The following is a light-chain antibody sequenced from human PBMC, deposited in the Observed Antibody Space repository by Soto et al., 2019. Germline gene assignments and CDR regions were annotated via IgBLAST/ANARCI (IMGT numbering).Light chain of an antibody. CDR2: EVT. CDR1: SSDVVDYNY. CDR3: SSYTTSNTRQIV. Sequence: QSVLTQPPSASGSPGQSVTISCTGTSSDVVDYNYVSWYQHHPGKAPKLMIYEVTKRPSGVPDRFSGSKSGNTASLTVSGLQAEDEADYYCSSYTTSNTRQIVFGTGTKVTVL. J-gene: IGLJ1*01. V-gene: IGLV2-8*01.